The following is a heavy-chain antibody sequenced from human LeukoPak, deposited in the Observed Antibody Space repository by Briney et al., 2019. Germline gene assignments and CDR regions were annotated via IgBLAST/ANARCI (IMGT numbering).Heavy chain of an antibody. CDR2: IRYDGSNE. D-gene: IGHD3-10*02. J-gene: IGHJ4*02. V-gene: IGHV3-30*02. CDR1: GFTFSSYA. CDR3: ARGTMFPYYFDF. Sequence: GGSLRLSCAASGFTFSSYAMHWVRQAPGKGLEWVAFIRYDGSNEYYADSVKGRFTISRDNTKNTLFLQMNSLRAEDTAVYYCARGTMFPYYFDFWGQGTLVTVSS.